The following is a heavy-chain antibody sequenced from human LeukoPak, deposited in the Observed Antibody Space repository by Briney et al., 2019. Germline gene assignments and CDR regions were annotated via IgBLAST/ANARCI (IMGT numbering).Heavy chain of an antibody. D-gene: IGHD4-17*01. Sequence: SETLSLTCTVSGGSISSSSYSWGWIRQPPGKGLEWIGSIYYSGSTYYNPSLKSRVTISVDTSKNQFSLKLSSVTAADTAVYYCASPDYGGYGEYYFDYWGQGTLVTVSS. CDR1: GGSISSSSYS. CDR3: ASPDYGGYGEYYFDY. V-gene: IGHV4-39*01. CDR2: IYYSGST. J-gene: IGHJ4*02.